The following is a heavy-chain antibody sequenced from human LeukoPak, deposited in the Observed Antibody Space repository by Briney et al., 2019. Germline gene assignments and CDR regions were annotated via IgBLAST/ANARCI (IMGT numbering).Heavy chain of an antibody. D-gene: IGHD3-10*01. Sequence: GASVKVSCKVSGYTLTELSMHWVRQAPGKGLEWMGGFDPEDGETIYAQKFQGRVTMTEDTSTDTAYMELSSLRSEDTAVYYCATGGSFYGSGSYIWFDPWGQGTLVTVSS. CDR3: ATGGSFYGSGSYIWFDP. CDR1: GYTLTELS. CDR2: FDPEDGET. J-gene: IGHJ5*02. V-gene: IGHV1-24*01.